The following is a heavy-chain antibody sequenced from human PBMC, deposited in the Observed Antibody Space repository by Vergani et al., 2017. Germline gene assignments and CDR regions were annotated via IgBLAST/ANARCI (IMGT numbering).Heavy chain of an antibody. V-gene: IGHV5-51*01. CDR3: ARRVEYDTLTGYNLRYNGFDP. Sequence: EVQLVQSGAEVKKPGESLKISCKGSGYSFTSYWIGWVRQMPGKGLEWMGIIYPGDSDTRYSPSFQGQVTISADKSISTAYLQWSSLKASDTAMYYCARRVEYDTLTGYNLRYNGFDPWGQGTLVTVSS. D-gene: IGHD3-9*01. CDR1: GYSFTSYW. J-gene: IGHJ5*02. CDR2: IYPGDSDT.